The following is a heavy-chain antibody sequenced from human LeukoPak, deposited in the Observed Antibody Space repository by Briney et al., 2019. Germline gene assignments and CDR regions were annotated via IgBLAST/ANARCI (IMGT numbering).Heavy chain of an antibody. J-gene: IGHJ4*02. CDR2: IYYSGST. Sequence: SETLSLTXTVSGGSIRSYYWSWIRQPPGKGLEWIGYIYYSGSTNYNPSLKSRVTISVDTSKNQFSLKLSSVTAADTAVYYCARTGGQQLADFDYWGQGTLVTVSS. CDR1: GGSIRSYY. D-gene: IGHD6-6*01. CDR3: ARTGGQQLADFDY. V-gene: IGHV4-59*01.